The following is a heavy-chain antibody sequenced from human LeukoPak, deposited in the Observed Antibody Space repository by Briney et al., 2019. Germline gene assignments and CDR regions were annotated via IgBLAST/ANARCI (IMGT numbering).Heavy chain of an antibody. J-gene: IGHJ4*02. D-gene: IGHD6-13*01. Sequence: SETLSLTCAVSGGSINGSEWWNWVRQAPGKGLEWIGEIYHSGSASYNPSLKSRVAISVDKSKNQFSLQLRSVTAADTAVYYCARDSTSGSSWFFDYWGQRTLVTVSS. CDR2: IYHSGSA. V-gene: IGHV4-4*02. CDR3: ARDSTSGSSWFFDY. CDR1: GGSINGSEW.